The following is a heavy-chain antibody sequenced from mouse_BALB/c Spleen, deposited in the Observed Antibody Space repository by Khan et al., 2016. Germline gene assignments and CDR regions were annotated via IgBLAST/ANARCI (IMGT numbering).Heavy chain of an antibody. CDR1: GYTFTDYW. Sequence: QVQLKQSGAELAKPGASVKMSCKASGYTFTDYWMHWVKQRPGQGLEWIGYINPNTGYTEYNQKFKDKATLTADKSSRTAFMQLRRLTSADSAVYDCARWRYYYGSSYGWFAYWCQGTLVTVSA. CDR2: INPNTGYT. D-gene: IGHD1-1*01. J-gene: IGHJ3*01. V-gene: IGHV1-7*01. CDR3: ARWRYYYGSSYGWFAY.